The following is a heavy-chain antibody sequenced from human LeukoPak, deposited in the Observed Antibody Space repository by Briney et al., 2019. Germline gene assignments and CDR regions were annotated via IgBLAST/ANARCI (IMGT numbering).Heavy chain of an antibody. D-gene: IGHD6-13*01. CDR2: IYYSGST. CDR1: GGYISSSSYY. V-gene: IGHV4-39*01. CDR3: ARFLSWPNYYYYMDV. J-gene: IGHJ6*03. Sequence: KPSETLSLTCTVSGGYISSSSYYWGWIRQPPGKGLEWIVSIYYSGSTYYNPSLKSRVTISVDTSKNQFSLKLSSVTAADTAVYYCARFLSWPNYYYYMDVWGKGTTVTVSS.